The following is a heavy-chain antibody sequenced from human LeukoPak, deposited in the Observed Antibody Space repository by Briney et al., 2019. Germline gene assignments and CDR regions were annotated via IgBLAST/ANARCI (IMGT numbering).Heavy chain of an antibody. Sequence: PGGSLRLSCAVSGFSFSDYYMSWIRQPPGKGLEWVSYISGSSTKTNYADSVKGRFTISRDNAKNSLYLQMDSLRAEDTAVYYCAKRPSGYYDYWGQGTLVTVSS. J-gene: IGHJ4*02. CDR3: AKRPSGYYDY. CDR1: GFSFSDYY. V-gene: IGHV3-11*03. D-gene: IGHD3-3*01. CDR2: ISGSSTKT.